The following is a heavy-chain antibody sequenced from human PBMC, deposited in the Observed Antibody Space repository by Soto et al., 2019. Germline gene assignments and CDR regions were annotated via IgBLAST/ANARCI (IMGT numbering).Heavy chain of an antibody. CDR1: GGSISSYY. D-gene: IGHD3-22*01. CDR2: IYYRGST. J-gene: IGHJ4*02. Sequence: SETLSLTYTVSGGSISSYYWSWIRQHPGKGLEWMGYIYYRGSTNYNPSLKSRVTISVDTSKNQFSLKLSSVTAADTAVYYCARGLHYYDSSGYYQYYFDYWGQGTLVTVSS. CDR3: ARGLHYYDSSGYYQYYFDY. V-gene: IGHV4-59*01.